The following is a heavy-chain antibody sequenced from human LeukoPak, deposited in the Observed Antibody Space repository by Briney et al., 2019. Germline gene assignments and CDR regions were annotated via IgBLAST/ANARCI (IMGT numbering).Heavy chain of an antibody. CDR1: GGSISSYY. D-gene: IGHD1-26*01. J-gene: IGHJ4*02. CDR3: ARVLSGSYYDFDY. CDR2: IYYSGST. Sequence: SETLSLTCTVSGGSISSYYWSWIRQPPGKGLEWIGYIYYSGSTNYNPSLKSRVTISVDTSKNQFSLKLNSVTAADTAVYYCARVLSGSYYDFDYWGQGTLVTVSS. V-gene: IGHV4-59*01.